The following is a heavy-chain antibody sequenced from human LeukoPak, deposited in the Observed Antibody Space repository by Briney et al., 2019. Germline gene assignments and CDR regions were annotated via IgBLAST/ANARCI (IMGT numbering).Heavy chain of an antibody. J-gene: IGHJ4*02. CDR2: ISGGGS. CDR1: GFTFSTYS. V-gene: IGHV3-23*01. Sequence: PGGSLRLSCAAPGFTFSTYSMNWVRQTPGKGLEWVSVISGGGSYYAASVKGRFTISRDNSKNTLYLQMNSLRAEDTAIYYCAKGIGYRYGDGIDYWGQGTLVTVSS. D-gene: IGHD5-18*01. CDR3: AKGIGYRYGDGIDY.